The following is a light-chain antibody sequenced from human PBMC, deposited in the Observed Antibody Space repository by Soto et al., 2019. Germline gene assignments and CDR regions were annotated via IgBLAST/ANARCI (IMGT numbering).Light chain of an antibody. CDR2: DVS. CDR1: SSDDGDYNF. Sequence: QSALTQPASVSGSPGQSITISCTGTSSDDGDYNFVSWYQQHPGKAPKLMIYDVSNRPSGVSDRFSGSKSGNSASLTISGLQAEDEGDYYCSSYTSSSSPYVAFGGGTKLTVL. CDR3: SSYTSSSSPYVA. J-gene: IGLJ2*01. V-gene: IGLV2-14*03.